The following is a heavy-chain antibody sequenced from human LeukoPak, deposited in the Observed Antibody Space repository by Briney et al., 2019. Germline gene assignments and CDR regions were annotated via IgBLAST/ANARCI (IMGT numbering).Heavy chain of an antibody. CDR3: AREPGIGYAFDI. D-gene: IGHD3-10*01. CDR1: GFTFTDSW. V-gene: IGHV3-7*01. J-gene: IGHJ3*02. Sequence: GGSLRLSCVVSGFTFTDSWMTWVRQAPGKGLEWVANIKQDGSEKHYVDSVKGRFTVSRDNAKNSLYLQMNSLRAEDTAAYYCAREPGIGYAFDIWGQGTVVAVPS. CDR2: IKQDGSEK.